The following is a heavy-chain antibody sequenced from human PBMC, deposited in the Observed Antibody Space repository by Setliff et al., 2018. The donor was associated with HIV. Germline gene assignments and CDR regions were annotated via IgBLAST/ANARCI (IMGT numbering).Heavy chain of an antibody. CDR2: ITWNSATI. CDR1: GFTFDDYA. V-gene: IGHV3-9*01. J-gene: IGHJ4*02. Sequence: SLRLSCAASGFTFDDYAMHWGRQSPGKGPEWVAGITWNSATIAYADSVQGRFTISRDNDRHYVYLQMNSLRAEDTAMYYCVRPVREPVDWGRGTLVTVSS. CDR3: VRPVREPVD. D-gene: IGHD6-19*01.